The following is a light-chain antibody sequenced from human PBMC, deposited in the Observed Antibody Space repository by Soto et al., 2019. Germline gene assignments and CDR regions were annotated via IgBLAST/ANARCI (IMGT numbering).Light chain of an antibody. Sequence: QSAPTQPPSVSGAPGQRVTISCTGSSSNIGAGYDVHWYQQLPGTAPKLLIYGNSNRPSGVPDRFSGSKSGTSASLAITGLQAEDEADYYCQSYDSSLSAWVFGGGTQLTVL. CDR1: SSNIGAGYD. J-gene: IGLJ3*02. CDR2: GNS. CDR3: QSYDSSLSAWV. V-gene: IGLV1-40*01.